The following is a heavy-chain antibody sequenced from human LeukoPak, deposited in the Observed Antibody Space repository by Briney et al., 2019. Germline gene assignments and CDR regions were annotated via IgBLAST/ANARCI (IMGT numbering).Heavy chain of an antibody. CDR3: ARGDYGDYGVWYFDL. J-gene: IGHJ2*01. CDR2: IYHSGST. CDR1: GGSISSSNW. V-gene: IGHV4-4*02. Sequence: SGTLSLTCAVSGGSISSSNWWSWVRQPPGKGLEWIGEIYHSGSTNYNPSLKSRVTISVDKSKSQFSLKLSSVTAADTAVYYCARGDYGDYGVWYFDLWGRGTLVTVSS. D-gene: IGHD4-17*01.